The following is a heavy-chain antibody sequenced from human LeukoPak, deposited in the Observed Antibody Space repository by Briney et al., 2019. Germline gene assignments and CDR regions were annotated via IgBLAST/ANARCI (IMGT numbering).Heavy chain of an antibody. CDR1: GGSISSHY. V-gene: IGHV4-59*11. Sequence: SETLSLTCTVSGGSISSHYWSWIRQPPGKGLEWIGYIYYSGSTSYNPSLKSRVTISVDTSKNQFSLKLSSVTAADTAVYYCARWGYCSGGSCYLRDDAFDIWGQGTMVTVSS. J-gene: IGHJ3*02. CDR2: IYYSGST. CDR3: ARWGYCSGGSCYLRDDAFDI. D-gene: IGHD2-15*01.